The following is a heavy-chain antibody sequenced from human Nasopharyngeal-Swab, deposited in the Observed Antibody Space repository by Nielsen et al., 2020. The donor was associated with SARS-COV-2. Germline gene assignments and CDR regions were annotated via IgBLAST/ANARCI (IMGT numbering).Heavy chain of an antibody. CDR1: GFTFSSYS. J-gene: IGHJ4*02. V-gene: IGHV3-21*01. CDR2: ISSTSVYI. D-gene: IGHD1-1*01. CDR3: ARGATGTTPPFDY. Sequence: LSLTCAASGFTFSSYSMNWVRQAPGKGLDWVSSISSTSVYIYYADSVKGRFTISRDNAKNSLYLQMNSLRAEDTAVYFCARGATGTTPPFDYWGQGTLVTVSS.